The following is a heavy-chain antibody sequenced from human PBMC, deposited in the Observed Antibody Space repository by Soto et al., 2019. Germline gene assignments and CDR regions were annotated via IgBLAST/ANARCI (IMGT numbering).Heavy chain of an antibody. J-gene: IGHJ4*02. CDR3: ARVRYFDWLLLDY. CDR1: GYTFTSYG. CDR2: IIPINGNT. D-gene: IGHD3-9*01. Sequence: ASVKVSCKASGYTFTSYGISWVRQAPGQGLEWMGWIIPINGNTNYAQKFQGRVTITADKSTSTAYMELSSLRSEDTAVYYCARVRYFDWLLLDYWGQGTLVTVSS. V-gene: IGHV1-18*01.